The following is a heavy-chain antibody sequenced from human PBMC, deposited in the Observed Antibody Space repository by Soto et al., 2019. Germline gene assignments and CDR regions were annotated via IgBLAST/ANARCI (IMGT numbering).Heavy chain of an antibody. V-gene: IGHV1-46*01. CDR3: ASRIQDYYYGMDV. J-gene: IGHJ6*02. D-gene: IGHD1-1*01. CDR1: GYTFTSNY. CDR2: INPSGGST. Sequence: ASVKVSCKASGYTFTSNYMHWVRQAPGQGLEWMGIINPSGGSTSYAQKFQGRVTMTRDTSTSTVYMELSSLRSEDTAVYYCASRIQDYYYGMDVWGQGTTVTVSS.